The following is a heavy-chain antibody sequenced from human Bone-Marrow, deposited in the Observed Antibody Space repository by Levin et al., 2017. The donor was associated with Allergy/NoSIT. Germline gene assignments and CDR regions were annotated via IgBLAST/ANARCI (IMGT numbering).Heavy chain of an antibody. CDR1: GGSVRGENYY. J-gene: IGHJ3*02. V-gene: IGHV4-61*03. Sequence: PSETPSLTCSVSGGSVRGENYYWSWIRQPPGKRLEWIGYISYSGATTYSPSLESRVTISLGASEHHFSLRLSSLTAADTAVYYCARDHGDSSDAFAIWGQGTMVTVSS. CDR3: ARDHGDSSDAFAI. CDR2: ISYSGAT. D-gene: IGHD4-17*01.